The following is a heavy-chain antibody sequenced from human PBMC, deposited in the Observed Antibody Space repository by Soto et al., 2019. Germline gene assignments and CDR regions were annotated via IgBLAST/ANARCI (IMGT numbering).Heavy chain of an antibody. V-gene: IGHV3-48*02. J-gene: IGHJ4*02. Sequence: EVQLVESGGGLVQPGGSLRLPCAASGFTFSSYSMNWVRQVPGKGLEWVSYISSSGKTRYCADSVKGRFTISRDNAKNSLYLQMNSLRDEDTAVYYCVRDYLWGMDYWGQGTLVTVSS. CDR2: ISSSGKTR. CDR3: VRDYLWGMDY. D-gene: IGHD3-16*01. CDR1: GFTFSSYS.